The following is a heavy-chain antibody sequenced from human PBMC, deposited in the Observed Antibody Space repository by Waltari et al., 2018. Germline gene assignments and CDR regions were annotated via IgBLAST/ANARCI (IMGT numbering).Heavy chain of an antibody. V-gene: IGHV4-34*01. J-gene: IGHJ4*02. CDR1: GGSFSGYY. D-gene: IGHD3-22*01. CDR2: INHRGST. CDR3: ARGGLVVITAYYFDY. Sequence: QVQLQQWGAGLLKPSETLSLTCAVYGGSFSGYYWSWIRQPPGKGLEWIGEINHRGSTNYNPSLKSRVTISVDTSKNQFSLKLSSVTAADTAVYYCARGGLVVITAYYFDYWGQGTLVTVSS.